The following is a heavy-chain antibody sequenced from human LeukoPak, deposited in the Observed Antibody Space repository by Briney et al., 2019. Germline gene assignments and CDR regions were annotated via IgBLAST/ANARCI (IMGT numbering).Heavy chain of an antibody. CDR1: GYSFTSGHY. J-gene: IGHJ4*02. Sequence: SETLSLTCSVSGYSFTSGHYWGWIRQPPGKGLQWIANIYHTGSAHYNPSLKSRVTISVDTSKNQFSLKLSSVTAADTAVYYCARYCTSTTCILRGFDYWGQGTLVTVSS. CDR2: IYHTGSA. D-gene: IGHD2-2*01. V-gene: IGHV4-38-2*01. CDR3: ARYCTSTTCILRGFDY.